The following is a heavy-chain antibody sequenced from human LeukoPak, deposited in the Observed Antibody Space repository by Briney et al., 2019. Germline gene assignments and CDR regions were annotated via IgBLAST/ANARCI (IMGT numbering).Heavy chain of an antibody. D-gene: IGHD6-19*01. CDR2: IKQDGSEK. J-gene: IGHJ4*02. V-gene: IGHV3-7*01. Sequence: GGSLRLSCAASGFTFSSYWMSWVRQAPGKGLEWVANIKQDGSEKYYVDSVKGRFTISRDNAKNSLYLQMNSLRAEDTAVYYCARGGYSSGWYFPPDYWGQGTLVTVSS. CDR3: ARGGYSSGWYFPPDY. CDR1: GFTFSSYW.